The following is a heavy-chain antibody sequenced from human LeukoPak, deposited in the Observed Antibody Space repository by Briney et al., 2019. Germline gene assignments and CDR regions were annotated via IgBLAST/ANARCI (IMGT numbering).Heavy chain of an antibody. Sequence: SVKVSCKASGGTFSSYAISWVRQAPGQGLEWMGRIIPILGTANYAQKFQGRVTITADKSTSTAYMELSSLRSEDTAVYYCAKDPHRTIFGVVIIPLSSFDYWGQGTLVTVSS. J-gene: IGHJ4*02. D-gene: IGHD3-3*01. V-gene: IGHV1-69*04. CDR2: IIPILGTA. CDR1: GGTFSSYA. CDR3: AKDPHRTIFGVVIIPLSSFDY.